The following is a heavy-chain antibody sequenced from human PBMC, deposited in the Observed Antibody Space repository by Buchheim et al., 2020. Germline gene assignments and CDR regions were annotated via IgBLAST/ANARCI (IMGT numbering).Heavy chain of an antibody. CDR3: ARGQEDYYDSSGYYPDY. CDR2: IWYDGGNK. V-gene: IGHV3-33*01. CDR1: GFTFSSYG. J-gene: IGHJ4*02. Sequence: QVQLVESGGGVVQPGRSLRLSCAASGFTFSSYGMHWVRQAPGKGLEWVAVIWYDGGNKYYADSVKGRFTISRDNSKNTLYLQMNSLRAEDTAVYYCARGQEDYYDSSGYYPDYWGQGTL. D-gene: IGHD3-22*01.